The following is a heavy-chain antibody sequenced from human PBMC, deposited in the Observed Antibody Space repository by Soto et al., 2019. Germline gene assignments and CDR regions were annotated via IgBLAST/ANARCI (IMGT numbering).Heavy chain of an antibody. CDR3: ALVYYYDSSGYFLLPDY. Sequence: EVQLVESGGGLVQPGGSLSLSCAASGFTFSSYWMHWVRQAPGKGLVWVSRINSDGSSTSYADSVKGRFTISRDNAKNTLYLQMNSLRAEDTAVYYCALVYYYDSSGYFLLPDYWGQGTLVTVSS. CDR2: INSDGSST. V-gene: IGHV3-74*01. CDR1: GFTFSSYW. D-gene: IGHD3-22*01. J-gene: IGHJ4*02.